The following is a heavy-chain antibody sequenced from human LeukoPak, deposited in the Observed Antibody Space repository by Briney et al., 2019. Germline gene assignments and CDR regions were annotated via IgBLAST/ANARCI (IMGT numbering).Heavy chain of an antibody. J-gene: IGHJ6*02. V-gene: IGHV1-3*01. CDR2: INAGNGNT. CDR3: AREPRYCSSTSCWNYYYYYGMDV. Sequence: ASVKVSCKASGYAFTSYAMHWVRQAPGQRLEWMGWINAGNGNTKYSQKFQGRVTITRDTSASTAYMELSSLRSEDTAVYYCAREPRYCSSTSCWNYYYYYGMDVWGQGTTVTVSS. CDR1: GYAFTSYA. D-gene: IGHD2-2*01.